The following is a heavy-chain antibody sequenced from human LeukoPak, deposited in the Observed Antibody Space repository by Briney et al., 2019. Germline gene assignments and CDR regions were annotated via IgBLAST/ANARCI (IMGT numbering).Heavy chain of an antibody. CDR2: IYPRDGST. CDR1: GYTFTSNY. Sequence: ASVKVSCKASGYTFTSNYIHWVRQAPGQGLEWMGMIYPRDGSTSYAQKFQGRVTVTRDTSTSTVHMELSGLRSEDTAVYYCARDKEGFDYWGQEPRVTVSS. CDR3: ARDKEGFDY. J-gene: IGHJ4*02. V-gene: IGHV1-46*01.